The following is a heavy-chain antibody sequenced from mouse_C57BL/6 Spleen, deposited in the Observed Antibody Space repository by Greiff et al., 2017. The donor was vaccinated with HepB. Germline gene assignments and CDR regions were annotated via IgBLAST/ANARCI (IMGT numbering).Heavy chain of an antibody. CDR3: ARSANYYGSSYNVDY. CDR2: INPGSGGT. Sequence: QVQLKESGAELVRPGTSVKVSCKASGYAFTNYLIEWVKQRPGQGLEWIGVINPGSGGTNYNEKFKGKATLTADKSSSTAYMQLSSLTSEDSAVYFCARSANYYGSSYNVDYWGQGTTLTVSS. J-gene: IGHJ2*01. V-gene: IGHV1-54*01. D-gene: IGHD1-1*01. CDR1: GYAFTNYL.